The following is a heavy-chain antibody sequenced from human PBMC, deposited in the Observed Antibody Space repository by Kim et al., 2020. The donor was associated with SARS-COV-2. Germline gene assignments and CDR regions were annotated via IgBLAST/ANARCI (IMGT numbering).Heavy chain of an antibody. Sequence: GGSLRLSCAASGFTFSSYGMHWVRQAPGKGLEWVAVISYDGSNKYYADSVKGRFTISRDNSKNTLYLQMNSLRAEDTAVYYCAKGNSGYVFDYWGQGTLVTVSS. V-gene: IGHV3-30*18. CDR2: ISYDGSNK. D-gene: IGHD5-12*01. J-gene: IGHJ4*02. CDR1: GFTFSSYG. CDR3: AKGNSGYVFDY.